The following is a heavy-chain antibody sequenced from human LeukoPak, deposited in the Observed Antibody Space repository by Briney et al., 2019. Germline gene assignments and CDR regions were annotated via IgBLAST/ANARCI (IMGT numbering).Heavy chain of an antibody. J-gene: IGHJ4*02. D-gene: IGHD6-13*01. CDR1: GYTLTELS. CDR3: ATAGGLSSWLFDY. V-gene: IGHV1-24*01. Sequence: GASVKVSCKGSGYTLTELSMHWVRQAPGKGLEWMGGFDPEDGETIYAQKFQGRVTMTEDTSTDTAYMELSSLRSEDTAVYYCATAGGLSSWLFDYWGQGTLVTVSS. CDR2: FDPEDGET.